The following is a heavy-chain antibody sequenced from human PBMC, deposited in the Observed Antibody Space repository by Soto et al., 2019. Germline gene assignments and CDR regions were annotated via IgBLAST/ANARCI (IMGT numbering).Heavy chain of an antibody. D-gene: IGHD3-22*01. J-gene: IGHJ4*02. V-gene: IGHV1-69*01. CDR1: GGTFSSYA. CDR2: IIPIFGTA. CDR3: ARYGYYYDSSGYYSPFDY. Sequence: QVQLVQSGAEVKKPGSSVKVSCKASGGTFSSYAISWVRQAPGQGLEWMGGIIPIFGTANYAQKFQGRVTITADESTSTAYMELSNLRSEDTAVYYCARYGYYYDSSGYYSPFDYWGQGTLVTVSS.